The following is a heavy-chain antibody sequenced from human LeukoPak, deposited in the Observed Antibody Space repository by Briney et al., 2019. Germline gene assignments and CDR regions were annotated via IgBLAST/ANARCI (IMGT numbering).Heavy chain of an antibody. CDR2: IYTSGST. Sequence: PSETLSLTCAVYGGSFSGYYWSWIRQPAGKGLEWIGRIYTSGSTNYNPSLKSRVTMSVDTSKNQFSLKLSSVTAADTAVYYCATDVEAIDAFDIWGQGTMVTVSS. CDR3: ATDVEAIDAFDI. CDR1: GGSFSGYY. V-gene: IGHV4-59*10. D-gene: IGHD5-12*01. J-gene: IGHJ3*02.